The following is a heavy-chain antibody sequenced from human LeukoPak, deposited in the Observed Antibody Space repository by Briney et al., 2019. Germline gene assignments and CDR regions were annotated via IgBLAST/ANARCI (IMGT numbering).Heavy chain of an antibody. CDR3: AFLYCGGDCYSGRLYYYYYMDV. CDR1: GFTFSSYA. D-gene: IGHD2-21*02. CDR2: ISGSGGST. Sequence: PGGSLRLSCAASGFTFSSYAMSWVRQAPGKGLEWVSAISGSGGSTYYADSVKGRFTISRDNSKNTLYLQMNSLRAEDTAVYYCAFLYCGGDCYSGRLYYYYYMDVWGKGTTVTVSS. V-gene: IGHV3-23*01. J-gene: IGHJ6*03.